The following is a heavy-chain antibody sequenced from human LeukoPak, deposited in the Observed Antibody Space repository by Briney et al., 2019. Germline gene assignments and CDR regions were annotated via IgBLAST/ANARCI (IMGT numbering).Heavy chain of an antibody. D-gene: IGHD6-19*01. CDR3: AKVRWDNSGWYYLDS. Sequence: GGSLGLSCAASGFSFSDYNMHWVRQAPGKGLEWMAVISYNGINEYYADSVKGRSTISRDNSKSTLLLQMNSLRAEDTAVYYCAKVRWDNSGWYYLDSWGQGTLVTVSS. V-gene: IGHV3-30*18. CDR1: GFSFSDYN. CDR2: ISYNGINE. J-gene: IGHJ4*02.